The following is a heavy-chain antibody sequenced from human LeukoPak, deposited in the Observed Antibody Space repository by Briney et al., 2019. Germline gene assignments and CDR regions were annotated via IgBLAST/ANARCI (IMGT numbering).Heavy chain of an antibody. D-gene: IGHD2-15*01. CDR1: GGTFSSYA. Sequence: ASVKVSCKASGGTFSSYAISWVRQAPGQGLEWMGGIIPIFGTANYAQKFQGRVTITTDESTSTAYMELSSLRAEDTAVYYCAKPNRYCSGGSCYLSWGQGTLVTVSS. V-gene: IGHV1-69*05. J-gene: IGHJ4*02. CDR3: AKPNRYCSGGSCYLS. CDR2: IIPIFGTA.